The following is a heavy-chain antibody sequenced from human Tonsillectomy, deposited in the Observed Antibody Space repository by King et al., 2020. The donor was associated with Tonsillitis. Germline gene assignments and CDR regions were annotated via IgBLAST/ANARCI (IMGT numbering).Heavy chain of an antibody. D-gene: IGHD3-10*01. Sequence: TLKESGPVLVKPTETLTLTCTVSGFSLNNARMGVSWIRQPPGKALEWLAHIFSNDEKSYSTSLKSRLTISKATPKSQVVLTMTDMDPVDTATYYCARIVGFFPSKRNWFDPWGQGTLVTVSS. CDR1: GFSLNNARMG. V-gene: IGHV2-26*01. J-gene: IGHJ5*02. CDR3: ARIVGFFPSKRNWFDP. CDR2: IFSNDEK.